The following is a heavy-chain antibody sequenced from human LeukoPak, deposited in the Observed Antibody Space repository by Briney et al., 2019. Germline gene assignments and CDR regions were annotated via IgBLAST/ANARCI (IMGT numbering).Heavy chain of an antibody. D-gene: IGHD6-19*01. Sequence: SETLSLTCAVYGGSFSGYYWSWIRQPPGKELEWIGEIDHSGSTNYNPSLKSRVTIPVDTSKNQFSLKLSSVTAADTAVYYCAREIIRFSSGWFDYWGQGTLVTVSS. CDR2: IDHSGST. CDR1: GGSFSGYY. V-gene: IGHV4-34*01. CDR3: AREIIRFSSGWFDY. J-gene: IGHJ4*02.